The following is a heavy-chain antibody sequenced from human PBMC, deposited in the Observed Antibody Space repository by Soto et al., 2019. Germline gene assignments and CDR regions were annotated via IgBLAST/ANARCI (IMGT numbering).Heavy chain of an antibody. Sequence: SLRLSCAPSGFTFSPYTMNWVRQAPGKGLEWVSAISGSGGSAYYADSVKGRFTISRDNSKNTLYLQMNSLRAEDTAVYYCARKGSIRGVIIFGMDVWGQGTTVTVSS. CDR2: ISGSGGSA. V-gene: IGHV3-23*01. CDR1: GFTFSPYT. CDR3: ARKGSIRGVIIFGMDV. D-gene: IGHD3-10*01. J-gene: IGHJ6*02.